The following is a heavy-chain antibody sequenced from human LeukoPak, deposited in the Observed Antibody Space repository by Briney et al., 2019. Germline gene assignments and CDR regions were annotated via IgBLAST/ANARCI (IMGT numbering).Heavy chain of an antibody. D-gene: IGHD3-22*01. CDR1: GGTFSSYA. J-gene: IGHJ4*02. CDR3: ARDPLGLSDYYDSSGYYYDY. V-gene: IGHV1-2*04. Sequence: ASVKVSCKASGGTFSSYAISWVRQAPGQGLEWMGWINPNSGGTNYAQKFQGWVTMTRDTSISTAYMELSRLRSDDTAVYYCARDPLGLSDYYDSSGYYYDYWGQGTLVTVSS. CDR2: INPNSGGT.